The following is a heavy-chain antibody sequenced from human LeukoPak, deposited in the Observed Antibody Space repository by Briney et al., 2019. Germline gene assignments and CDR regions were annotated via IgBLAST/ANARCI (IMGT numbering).Heavy chain of an antibody. J-gene: IGHJ4*02. CDR2: LNLDGSDK. V-gene: IGHV3-7*03. D-gene: IGHD1-1*01. Sequence: PGGSLRLSCVVSGFTFSESWMSWVRWAPGKGLGWVASLNLDGSDKYYVDSVKGRFTISRDNAKNSLYLQMDSLRVEDTAVYYCAKGKRYPDYWGQGTLVTVSS. CDR3: AKGKRYPDY. CDR1: GFTFSESW.